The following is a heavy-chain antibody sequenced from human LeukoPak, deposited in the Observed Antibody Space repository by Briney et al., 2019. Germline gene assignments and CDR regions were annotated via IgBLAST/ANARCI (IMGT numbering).Heavy chain of an antibody. CDR1: GFTVNSNY. Sequence: PGGSLRLSCAASGFTVNSNYMSWVRQAPGKGLEWVSVLYSAGSTYYAASVKGRFTISRDNSKNTLYLQMNSLRAEDTAVYYCARELPREVTLYYWGQGTLVTVSS. CDR3: ARELPREVTLYY. J-gene: IGHJ4*01. V-gene: IGHV3-53*01. D-gene: IGHD2-21*02. CDR2: LYSAGST.